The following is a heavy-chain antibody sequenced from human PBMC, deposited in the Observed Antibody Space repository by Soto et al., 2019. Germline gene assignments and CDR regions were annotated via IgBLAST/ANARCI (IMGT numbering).Heavy chain of an antibody. CDR3: ARGCSSTSCYWALDY. V-gene: IGHV1-46*03. D-gene: IGHD2-2*01. Sequence: GASVKVSCKSSGYTFTIYYMHWVRQAPGQGLEWMGIINPSGGSTSYAQKFQGRVTMTRDTSTSTVYMELSSLRSEDTAVYYCARGCSSTSCYWALDYWGQGTLVTVSS. CDR2: INPSGGST. J-gene: IGHJ4*02. CDR1: GYTFTIYY.